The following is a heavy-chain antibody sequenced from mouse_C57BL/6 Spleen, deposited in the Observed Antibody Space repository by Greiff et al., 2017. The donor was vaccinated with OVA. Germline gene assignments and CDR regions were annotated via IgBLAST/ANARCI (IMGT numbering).Heavy chain of an antibody. V-gene: IGHV1-26*01. D-gene: IGHD2-2*01. CDR1: GYTFTDYY. Sequence: EVKVVESGPELVKPGASVKISCKASGYTFTDYYMNWVKQSHGKSLEWIGDINPNNGGTSYNQKFKGKATLTVDKSSSTAYMELRSLTSEDSAVYYCARRGYYWYFDVWGTGTTVTVSS. CDR2: INPNNGGT. CDR3: ARRGYYWYFDV. J-gene: IGHJ1*03.